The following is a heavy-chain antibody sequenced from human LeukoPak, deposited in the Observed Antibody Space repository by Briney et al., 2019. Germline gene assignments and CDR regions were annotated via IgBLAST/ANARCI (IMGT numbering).Heavy chain of an antibody. CDR3: ARDRGDVHLERRSYYYYYYMDV. CDR1: GGSISSSSYY. Sequence: PSETLSLTCTVSGGSISSSSYYWGWIRQPPGKGLEWIGSIYYSGSTYYNPSLKSRVTISVDTSKNQFSLKLSSVTAADTAVYYCARDRGDVHLERRSYYYYYYMDVWGKGTTVTISS. CDR2: IYYSGST. V-gene: IGHV4-39*07. D-gene: IGHD1-1*01. J-gene: IGHJ6*03.